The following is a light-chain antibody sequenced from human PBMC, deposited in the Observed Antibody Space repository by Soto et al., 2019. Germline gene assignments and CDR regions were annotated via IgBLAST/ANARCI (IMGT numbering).Light chain of an antibody. Sequence: DIQMTQSASFLSASVGDRVTITCRASQSITNYLNWYQQKPGKAPKLLIYAASTLQIGVPSRFSGSGSGTDFSLTITSLQPEDFATYYCQQSYSNLQTFGQGTKVDI. CDR3: QQSYSNLQT. CDR2: AAS. J-gene: IGKJ1*01. CDR1: QSITNY. V-gene: IGKV1-39*01.